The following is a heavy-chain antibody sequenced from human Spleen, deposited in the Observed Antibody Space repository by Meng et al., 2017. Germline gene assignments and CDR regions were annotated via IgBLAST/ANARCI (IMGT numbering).Heavy chain of an antibody. CDR2: ISGRGGST. CDR1: GFTFSSYA. CDR3: ATKTTELDN. Sequence: GESLKISCAASGFTFSSYAMSWVRQAPGKGLEWVSAISGRGGSTYYADSVRGRFTISRDNSKNTLYLQMNSLRAEDTAVYYCATKTTELDNWGQGTLVTVSS. J-gene: IGHJ4*02. V-gene: IGHV3-23*01. D-gene: IGHD1-1*01.